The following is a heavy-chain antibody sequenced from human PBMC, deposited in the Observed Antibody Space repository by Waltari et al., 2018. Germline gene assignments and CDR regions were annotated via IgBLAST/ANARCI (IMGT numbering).Heavy chain of an antibody. CDR2: ISGSGGST. J-gene: IGHJ4*02. D-gene: IGHD3-22*01. CDR3: AKTLSRYYYDSSGYSDY. Sequence: EVQLLESGGGLVQPGGSLRLSCAASGFTFSSYAMSWVRQAPGKGLEWVSAISGSGGSTYYADSVKGRFTISRDNSKNTLYLQMNSLRAEDTAVYYCAKTLSRYYYDSSGYSDYWGQGTLVTVSS. V-gene: IGHV3-23*01. CDR1: GFTFSSYA.